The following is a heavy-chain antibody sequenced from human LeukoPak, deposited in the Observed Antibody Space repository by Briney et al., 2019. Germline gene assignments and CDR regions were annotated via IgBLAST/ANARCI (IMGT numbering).Heavy chain of an antibody. CDR2: IYTSGST. J-gene: IGHJ5*02. CDR1: GGSISSGSYY. D-gene: IGHD2-2*03. V-gene: IGHV4-61*02. CDR3: ARLTVASSLDMADWFDP. Sequence: SETLSLTCTVSGGSISSGSYYWSWIRQPAGKGLEWIVRIYTSGSTNYNPSLKSRVTMSVDTSKYQFSLKLSSVTAADTAVYYCARLTVASSLDMADWFDPWGQGTLVTVSS.